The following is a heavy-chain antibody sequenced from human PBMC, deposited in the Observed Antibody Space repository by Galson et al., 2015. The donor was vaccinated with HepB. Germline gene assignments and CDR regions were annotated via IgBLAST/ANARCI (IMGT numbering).Heavy chain of an antibody. J-gene: IGHJ3*02. D-gene: IGHD1-26*01. CDR3: ARVGRGDAFDI. CDR2: IIPMFGTA. Sequence: SVKVSCKASGGTFSSYAISWVRQAPGQGLEWMGGIIPMFGTANYAQKFQGRVTITADEYMSTVYMELSSLRSEDTAVYYCARVGRGDAFDIWGQGTMATVSS. V-gene: IGHV1-69*13. CDR1: GGTFSSYA.